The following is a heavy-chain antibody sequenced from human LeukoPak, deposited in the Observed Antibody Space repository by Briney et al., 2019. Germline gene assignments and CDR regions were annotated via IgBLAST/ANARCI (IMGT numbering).Heavy chain of an antibody. Sequence: GGSLRLSCAASGFTFSSYGMPWVRQAPGKGLEWVAVIWYDGSNKYYADSVKGRFTISRDDSKNTLYLQMNSLRAEDTAVYYCARDAYSSSWYWFDPWGQGTLVTVSS. CDR3: ARDAYSSSWYWFDP. D-gene: IGHD6-13*01. J-gene: IGHJ5*02. CDR2: IWYDGSNK. CDR1: GFTFSSYG. V-gene: IGHV3-33*01.